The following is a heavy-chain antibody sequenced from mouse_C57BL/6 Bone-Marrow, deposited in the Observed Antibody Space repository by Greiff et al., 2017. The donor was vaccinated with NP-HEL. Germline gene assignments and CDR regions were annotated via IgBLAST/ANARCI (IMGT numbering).Heavy chain of an antibody. CDR1: GYTFTSYG. V-gene: IGHV1-58*01. D-gene: IGHD4-1*01. CDR3: ARKGTWERYFDV. CDR2: IYIGTGYT. Sequence: EVQLQQSGAELVRPGSSVKMSCKTSGYTFTSYGINWVKQRPGQGLEWIGYIYIGTGYTEYNEQFKGKATLTSDTSSSTAYMQLSSRTSEDSAIYFCARKGTWERYFDVWGTGTTVTVSS. J-gene: IGHJ1*03.